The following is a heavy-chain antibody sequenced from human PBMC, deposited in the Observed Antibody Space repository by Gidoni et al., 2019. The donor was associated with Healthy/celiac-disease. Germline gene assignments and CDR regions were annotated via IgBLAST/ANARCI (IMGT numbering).Heavy chain of an antibody. Sequence: EAQLLEFGGGLVQSGGSLSVSCAAHGFTFSSYAMSWVRQPAGKGLEWVTVISGSGSSTYYADSVKGRFTISRDNSKNTLYLQMNSLRAEDTAVYYCAKVYVWGSYRYSGDYWGQGTLVTVSS. CDR3: AKVYVWGSYRYSGDY. D-gene: IGHD3-16*02. J-gene: IGHJ4*02. V-gene: IGHV3-23*01. CDR2: ISGSGSST. CDR1: GFTFSSYA.